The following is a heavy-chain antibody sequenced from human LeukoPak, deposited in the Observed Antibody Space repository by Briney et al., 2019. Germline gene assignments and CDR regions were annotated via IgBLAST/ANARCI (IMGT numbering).Heavy chain of an antibody. J-gene: IGHJ4*02. CDR1: GGSLTNYY. CDR3: ARLNFRGGEALHFDS. Sequence: PSETLSLTCSVSGGSLTNYYWGWIRQPPGKGLEFIGYIRSDGTTNYDSSLQSRVAISLDTSKIQFSLRLYSVTAADTALYFCARLNFRGGEALHFDSWGQGTLVTVSS. V-gene: IGHV4-4*09. D-gene: IGHD3-16*01. CDR2: IRSDGTT.